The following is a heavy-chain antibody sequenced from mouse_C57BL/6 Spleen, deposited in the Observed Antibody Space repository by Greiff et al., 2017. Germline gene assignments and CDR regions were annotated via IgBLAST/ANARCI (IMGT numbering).Heavy chain of an antibody. V-gene: IGHV6-6*01. CDR1: GFTFSDAW. Sequence: EVQGVESGGGLVQPGGSMKLSCAASGFTFSDAWMDWVRQSPEKGLEWVAEIRNKANNHATYYAESVKGRFTISIDDSKSSVYLQMNSLRAEDTGIYYCTRPLTGTWYFDVWGTGTTVTVSS. CDR2: IRNKANNHAT. J-gene: IGHJ1*03. D-gene: IGHD4-1*01. CDR3: TRPLTGTWYFDV.